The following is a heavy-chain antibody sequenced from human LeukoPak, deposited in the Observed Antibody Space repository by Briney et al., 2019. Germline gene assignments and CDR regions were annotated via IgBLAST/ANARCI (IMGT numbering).Heavy chain of an antibody. V-gene: IGHV3-7*01. CDR3: ARDEGSSWYGQYYFDY. CDR1: GFTFSSYW. D-gene: IGHD6-13*01. Sequence: PGGSLRLSCAASGFTFSSYWMSWVRQAPGKGLEWVANIKQDGSEKYYVDSVKGRFTISRDNAKNSLYLQMNSLRAEDTAVYYCARDEGSSWYGQYYFDYWGQGTLVTVSS. CDR2: IKQDGSEK. J-gene: IGHJ4*02.